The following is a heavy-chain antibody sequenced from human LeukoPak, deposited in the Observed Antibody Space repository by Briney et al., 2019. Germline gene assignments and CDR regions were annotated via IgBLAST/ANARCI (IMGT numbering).Heavy chain of an antibody. CDR3: ARDTKRFQKYYFDC. Sequence: GGSLRLSCAASGFTFSDYYMSWIRQAPGKGLEWISYISSSSSYTNYADSVKGRFTISRDNAKNSLYLQMNSLRAEDTAVYYCARDTKRFQKYYFDCWGQGTLVTVSS. D-gene: IGHD3-3*01. V-gene: IGHV3-11*06. CDR2: ISSSSSYT. CDR1: GFTFSDYY. J-gene: IGHJ4*02.